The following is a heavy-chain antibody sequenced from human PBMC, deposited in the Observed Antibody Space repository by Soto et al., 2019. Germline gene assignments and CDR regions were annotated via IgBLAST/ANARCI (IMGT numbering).Heavy chain of an antibody. CDR1: GFTFSSYG. Sequence: GGSLRLSCAASGFTFSSYGMHWVRQAPGKGLEWVAVIWYDGSNKYYADSVKGRFTISRDNSKNTLYLQMNSLRAEDTAVYYCARDRREGYGDYAFDYWGQGTLVTVSS. J-gene: IGHJ4*02. CDR3: ARDRREGYGDYAFDY. V-gene: IGHV3-33*01. D-gene: IGHD4-17*01. CDR2: IWYDGSNK.